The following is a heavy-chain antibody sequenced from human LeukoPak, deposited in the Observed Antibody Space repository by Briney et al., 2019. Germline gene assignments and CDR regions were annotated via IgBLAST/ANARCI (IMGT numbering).Heavy chain of an antibody. CDR2: INPSGAST. CDR1: GYTFTDYY. V-gene: IGHV1-46*03. D-gene: IGHD2-15*01. Sequence: ASVKVSCKASGYTFTDYYMHWVRQAPGQGLQWMGIINPSGASTSYAQRFQGRVTMTRDTSTSTVYMELSSLRSEDTAVYYCARTQRQGYCSGGYCYSHAFDIWGQGTMVTVSS. CDR3: ARTQRQGYCSGGYCYSHAFDI. J-gene: IGHJ3*02.